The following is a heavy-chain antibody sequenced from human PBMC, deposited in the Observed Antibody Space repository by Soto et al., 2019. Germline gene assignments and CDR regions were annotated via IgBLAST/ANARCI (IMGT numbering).Heavy chain of an antibody. V-gene: IGHV5-10-1*01. CDR2: IDPSDSYT. J-gene: IGHJ4*02. CDR1: GYSFTSYW. Sequence: GESLKISCNGSGYSFTSYWISWVRQMPGKGLEWMGRIDPSDSYTDYSPSFQGHVTISADKSISTAYLQWSSLKASDTAMYYCARLDNYYGSGSRIDYWGQGTLVTVSS. CDR3: ARLDNYYGSGSRIDY. D-gene: IGHD3-10*01.